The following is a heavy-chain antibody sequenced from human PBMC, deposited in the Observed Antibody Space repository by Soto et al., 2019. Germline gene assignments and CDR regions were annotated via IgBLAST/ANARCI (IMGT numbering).Heavy chain of an antibody. J-gene: IGHJ6*03. CDR3: ARADSYGSGSSAYYYYYYMDV. V-gene: IGHV1-18*01. D-gene: IGHD3-10*01. Sequence: ASVKVSCKASGYTFTSYGISWVRQAPGQGLEWMGWISAYNGNTNYAQKLQGRVTMTTDTSTSTAYMELRSLRSDDTAVYYCARADSYGSGSSAYYYYYYMDVWGKGTTVTVSS. CDR2: ISAYNGNT. CDR1: GYTFTSYG.